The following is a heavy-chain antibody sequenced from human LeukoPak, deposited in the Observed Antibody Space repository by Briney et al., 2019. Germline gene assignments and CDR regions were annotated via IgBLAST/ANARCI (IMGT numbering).Heavy chain of an antibody. J-gene: IGHJ4*02. V-gene: IGHV3-30*02. CDR1: GFTFSNYG. CDR2: IRYDGSNK. Sequence: PGGSLRLSCAASGFTFSNYGMHWVRQAPGKGLEWVALIRYDGSNKYYADSVRGRFTISRDNSKNTLYLQMKSLRVEDTAVSYCARAGVGAINSLDYGAQGPLVTVSS. CDR3: ARAGVGAINSLDY. D-gene: IGHD1-26*01.